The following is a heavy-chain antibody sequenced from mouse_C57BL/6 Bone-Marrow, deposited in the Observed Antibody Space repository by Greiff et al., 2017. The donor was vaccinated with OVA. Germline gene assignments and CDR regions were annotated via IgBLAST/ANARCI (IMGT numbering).Heavy chain of an antibody. J-gene: IGHJ2*01. V-gene: IGHV1-59*01. D-gene: IGHD2-3*01. CDR1: GYTFTSYW. CDR3: ARFGYSY. CDR2: IDPSDSYT. Sequence: QVQLQQSGAELVRPGTSVKLSCKASGYTFTSYWMHWVKQRPGQGLEWIGVIDPSDSYTNYNQKFKGKATLTVDTSSSTAYMQLSSLTSEDSAVYYCARFGYSYWGQGTTLTVSS.